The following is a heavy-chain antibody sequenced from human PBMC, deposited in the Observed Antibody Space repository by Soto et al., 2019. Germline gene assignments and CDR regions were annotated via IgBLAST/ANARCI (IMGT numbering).Heavy chain of an antibody. D-gene: IGHD3-22*01. V-gene: IGHV3-33*01. CDR1: GFTFSTYG. CDR3: ARDPPYDTSGHYSLDY. J-gene: IGHJ4*02. CDR2: IWSDGSYR. Sequence: GGSLRLSCAASGFTFSTYGMHWVRQAPGKGLEWVAVIWSDGSYRFHEDSVKGRYTISRDDSKDTMYLQMNSLRAEDTAVYYCARDPPYDTSGHYSLDYWGQGTLVTVSS.